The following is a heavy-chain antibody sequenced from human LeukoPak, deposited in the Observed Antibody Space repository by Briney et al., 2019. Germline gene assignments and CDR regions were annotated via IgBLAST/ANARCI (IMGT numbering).Heavy chain of an antibody. J-gene: IGHJ4*02. CDR3: ASSYSYYGSGKGASDY. CDR2: IYYSGST. Sequence: SETLSLTCTVSGGSISSGGYYWSWIRQHPGKGLEWIGYIYYSGSTYYNPSLKSRVTISVDTSKNQFSLKLSSVTAADTAVYYCASSYSYYGSGKGASDYWGQGTLVTVSS. CDR1: GGSISSGGYY. D-gene: IGHD3-10*01. V-gene: IGHV4-31*03.